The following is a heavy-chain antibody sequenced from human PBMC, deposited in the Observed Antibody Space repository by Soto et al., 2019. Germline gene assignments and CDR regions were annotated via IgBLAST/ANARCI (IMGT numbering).Heavy chain of an antibody. V-gene: IGHV5-10-1*01. D-gene: IGHD6-6*01. CDR1: GYSFTSYW. Sequence: PGESLKISCKGSGYSFTSYWISWVRQMPGKGLGWMGRIDPSDSYTNYSPSFQGHVTISADKSISTAYLQWSSLKASDTAMYYCARHLAALADVWGQGTTVTVSS. CDR2: IDPSDSYT. J-gene: IGHJ6*02. CDR3: ARHLAALADV.